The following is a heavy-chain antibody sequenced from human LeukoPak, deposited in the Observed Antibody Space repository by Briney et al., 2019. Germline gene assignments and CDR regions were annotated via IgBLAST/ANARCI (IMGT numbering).Heavy chain of an antibody. CDR1: GGSISSYY. CDR3: ARDRPVGSGSYSPHFDY. Sequence: SETLSLTCTVSGGSISSYYWSWIRQPAGKGLEWVGRIYTSGSTNYNPSLKSRVTMSVDTSKNQFSLKLSSVTAADTAVYYCARDRPVGSGSYSPHFDYWGQGTLVTVSS. J-gene: IGHJ4*02. CDR2: IYTSGST. D-gene: IGHD3-10*01. V-gene: IGHV4-4*07.